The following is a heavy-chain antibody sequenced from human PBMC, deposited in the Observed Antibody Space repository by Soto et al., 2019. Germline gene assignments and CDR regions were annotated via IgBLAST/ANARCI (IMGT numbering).Heavy chain of an antibody. Sequence: GASVKVSCKASGGTFSSYAISWVRQAPGQGLEWMGGIIPIFGTANYAQKFQGRVTITADESTSIAYMELSSLRSEDTAVYYCAREGRGGAPGGVWGQGTTVTVSS. J-gene: IGHJ6*02. V-gene: IGHV1-69*13. CDR2: IIPIFGTA. CDR3: AREGRGGAPGGV. D-gene: IGHD3-10*01. CDR1: GGTFSSYA.